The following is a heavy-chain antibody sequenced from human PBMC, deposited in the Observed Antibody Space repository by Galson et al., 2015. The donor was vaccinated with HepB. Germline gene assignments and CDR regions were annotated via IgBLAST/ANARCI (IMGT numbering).Heavy chain of an antibody. V-gene: IGHV4-39*01. D-gene: IGHD2-15*01. Sequence: ETLSLTCTVSGGSISSSSYYWGWIRQPPGKGLEWIGSIYYSGSTYYNPSLKSRVTISVDTSKNQFSLKLSSVTAADTAVYYCARLGCSGGSCYRYYYYYGMDVWGQGTTVTVSS. CDR1: GGSISSSSYY. CDR3: ARLGCSGGSCYRYYYYYGMDV. J-gene: IGHJ6*02. CDR2: IYYSGST.